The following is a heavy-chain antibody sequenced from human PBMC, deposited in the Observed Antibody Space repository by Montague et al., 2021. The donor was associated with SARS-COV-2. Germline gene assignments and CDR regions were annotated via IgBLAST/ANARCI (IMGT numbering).Heavy chain of an antibody. V-gene: IGHV4-34*01. D-gene: IGHD3-22*01. J-gene: IGHJ4*02. CDR3: ARGHLSVSMIVVVFTSASYSCGY. Sequence: SETLSLTCAVYGGSFGDDHWSWIRQPPGKGLEWIGNIRQSGRTNYNPSLRSRVTISVDTSKNQFSLKLTSVTAADTGLYFCARGHLSVSMIVVVFTSASYSCGYWGQGAQVTVSS. CDR1: GGSFGDDH. CDR2: IRQSGRT.